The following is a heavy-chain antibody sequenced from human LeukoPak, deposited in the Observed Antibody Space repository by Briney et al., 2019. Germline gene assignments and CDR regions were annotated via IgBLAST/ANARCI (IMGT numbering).Heavy chain of an antibody. D-gene: IGHD3-10*01. Sequence: PSETLSLTCTVSGRSISSYYWSWIRQPPGKGLGWIGYIYYIGSTNYNPSLKSRVTISVDTSKNQFSLKLSSVTAADTAMYYCARHIITMVRGVPSGMDVWGQGTTVTVSS. CDR1: GRSISSYY. CDR3: ARHIITMVRGVPSGMDV. J-gene: IGHJ6*02. CDR2: IYYIGST. V-gene: IGHV4-59*08.